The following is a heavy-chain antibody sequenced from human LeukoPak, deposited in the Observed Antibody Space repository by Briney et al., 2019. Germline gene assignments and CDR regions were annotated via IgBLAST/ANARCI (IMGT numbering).Heavy chain of an antibody. V-gene: IGHV4-4*02. J-gene: IGHJ5*02. CDR1: GGSISSNNW. CDR3: ARLGVAGPGWFDP. CDR2: IYHDGST. D-gene: IGHD3-16*01. Sequence: SETLSLTCAVSGGSISSNNWWIWVRQSPEKGLEWIGEIYHDGSTSYNPSLKSRVTISVDTSKNQFSLKLSSVTAADTAVYYCARLGVAGPGWFDPWGQGTLVTVSS.